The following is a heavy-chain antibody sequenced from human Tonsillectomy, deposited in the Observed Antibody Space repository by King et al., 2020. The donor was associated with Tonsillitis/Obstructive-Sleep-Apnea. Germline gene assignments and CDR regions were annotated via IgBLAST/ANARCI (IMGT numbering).Heavy chain of an antibody. J-gene: IGHJ4*02. Sequence: VQLVESGGGVVQPGRSLRLSCAASGFTFSSYGMHWVRQAPGKGLEWVAVIWYDGRNKYYAYSVKGRFTISRDNSKNTLYLQMNSLRAEDTAVYYCARDPLGYCSGGSCRNFFDYWGQGTLVTVSS. CDR3: ARDPLGYCSGGSCRNFFDY. D-gene: IGHD2-15*01. V-gene: IGHV3-33*01. CDR2: IWYDGRNK. CDR1: GFTFSSYG.